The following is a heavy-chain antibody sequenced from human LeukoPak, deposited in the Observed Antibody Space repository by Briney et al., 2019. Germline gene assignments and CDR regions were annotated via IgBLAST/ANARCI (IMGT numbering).Heavy chain of an antibody. D-gene: IGHD1-26*01. J-gene: IGHJ4*02. CDR1: GFTFSSSA. CDR3: ARDSSGSYNPNNDDY. V-gene: IGHV3-30-3*01. Sequence: GGSLRLSCAASGFTFSSSAMHWVRQAPGKGLEWVAVISYDGSNKYYADSVKGRFTISRDNSKNTLYLQMNSLRAEDTAVYYCARDSSGSYNPNNDDYWGQGTLVTVSS. CDR2: ISYDGSNK.